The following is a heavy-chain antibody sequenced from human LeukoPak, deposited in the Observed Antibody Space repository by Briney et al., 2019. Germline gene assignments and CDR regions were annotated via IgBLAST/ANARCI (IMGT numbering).Heavy chain of an antibody. D-gene: IGHD3-10*01. J-gene: IGHJ4*02. CDR2: IWYDGSNK. CDR3: AKNERWGYYYGSSLFDY. CDR1: AFPFSTYG. V-gene: IGHV3-33*06. Sequence: GGSLRLSCAASAFPFSTYGMHWVRQAPGKGLEWVAVIWYDGSNKYYADSVKGRFTISRDNSKNTLYLQMNSLRAEDTAVYYCAKNERWGYYYGSSLFDYWGQGTLVTVSS.